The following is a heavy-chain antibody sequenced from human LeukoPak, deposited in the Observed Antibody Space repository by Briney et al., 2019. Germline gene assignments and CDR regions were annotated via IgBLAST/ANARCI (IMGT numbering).Heavy chain of an antibody. CDR3: ARNPAANGGENWFDP. V-gene: IGHV6-1*01. CDR2: TYYRSKWYS. Sequence: SQTLSLTCAISGDSVSSNRAAWNWIRQSPSRGLEWLGRTYYRSKWYSDYAISVKSRITINPDTSKNQFSLQLNSVTPEDTAVYYCARNPAANGGENWFDPWGQGTLVTVSS. D-gene: IGHD2-2*01. J-gene: IGHJ5*02. CDR1: GDSVSSNRAA.